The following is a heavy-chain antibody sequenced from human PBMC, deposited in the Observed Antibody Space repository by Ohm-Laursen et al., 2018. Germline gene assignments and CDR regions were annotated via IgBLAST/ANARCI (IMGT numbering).Heavy chain of an antibody. V-gene: IGHV4-59*12. D-gene: IGHD3-22*01. CDR2: IYYSGST. CDR1: GDSISSYY. CDR3: ARVLARYYDSSGYGY. J-gene: IGHJ4*02. Sequence: PSETLSLTCAVSGDSISSYYGSWIRQSPGKGLEWIGYIYYSGSTNYNPSLKSRVTISVDTSKNQFSLKLSSVTAADTAVYYCARVLARYYDSSGYGYWGQGTLVTVSS.